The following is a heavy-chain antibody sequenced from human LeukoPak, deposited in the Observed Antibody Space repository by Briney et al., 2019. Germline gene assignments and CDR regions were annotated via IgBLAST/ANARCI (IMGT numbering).Heavy chain of an antibody. CDR2: IIPIFGTA. J-gene: IGHJ3*02. CDR3: AKAGAYDFRIHDAFDI. CDR1: GGTFSSYA. Sequence: SVKVSCKASGGTFSSYAISWVRQAPGQGLEWMGGIIPIFGTANYAQKFQGRVTMTEDTSTDTAYMELSSLRSEDTAVYYCAKAGAYDFRIHDAFDIWGQGTMVTVSS. D-gene: IGHD3-3*01. V-gene: IGHV1-69*06.